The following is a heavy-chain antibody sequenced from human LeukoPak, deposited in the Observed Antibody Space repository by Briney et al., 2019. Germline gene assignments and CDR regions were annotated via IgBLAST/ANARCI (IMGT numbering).Heavy chain of an antibody. Sequence: GGSLRLSCAASGFTFSSYGMHWVRQAPGKGLEWVAVIWYDGSNKYYADSVKGRFTISRDNTKNTLYLQMNSLRAEDTAVYYCARDPNGMYYFDYWGQGTLVTVSS. CDR1: GFTFSSYG. D-gene: IGHD1-26*01. CDR2: IWYDGSNK. CDR3: ARDPNGMYYFDY. V-gene: IGHV3-33*01. J-gene: IGHJ4*02.